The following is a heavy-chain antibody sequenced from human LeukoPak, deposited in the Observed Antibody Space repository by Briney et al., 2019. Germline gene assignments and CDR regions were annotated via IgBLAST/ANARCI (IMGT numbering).Heavy chain of an antibody. V-gene: IGHV3-33*01. CDR3: ASNFDY. CDR1: GFIFSNYG. J-gene: IGHJ4*02. Sequence: GGSLRLSCAASGFIFSNYGMHWVRQAPGKGLEWVAVIWHDGSNKYYADSVKGRFTISRDNSKNTVYLQMNSLRAEDTAVYYCASNFDYWGQGTLVTVSS. CDR2: IWHDGSNK.